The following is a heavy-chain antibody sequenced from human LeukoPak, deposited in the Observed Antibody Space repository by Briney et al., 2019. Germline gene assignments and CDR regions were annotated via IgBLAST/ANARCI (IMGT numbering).Heavy chain of an antibody. Sequence: SETLSLTCTVSGGSISSGGYYWSWIRQPPGKGLEWIGYIYHSGSTYYNPSLKSRVTISVDRSKNQFSLKLSSVTAADTAVYYCARERDKYYYGSGSQFFDYWGQGTLVTVSS. CDR1: GGSISSGGYY. D-gene: IGHD3-10*01. V-gene: IGHV4-30-2*01. J-gene: IGHJ4*02. CDR3: ARERDKYYYGSGSQFFDY. CDR2: IYHSGST.